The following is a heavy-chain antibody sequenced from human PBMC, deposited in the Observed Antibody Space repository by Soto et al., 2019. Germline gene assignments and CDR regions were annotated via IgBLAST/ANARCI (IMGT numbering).Heavy chain of an antibody. V-gene: IGHV3-21*01. CDR2: ISSSSSYL. D-gene: IGHD1-26*01. CDR1: GFTFSSYS. CDR3: ARGQWELPLQGDY. Sequence: GGSLRLSCAASGFTFSSYSMNWVRQAPGKGLEWVSSISSSSSYLYYADSVKGRFTISRDNAKNSLYLQMNSLRAEDTAVYYCARGQWELPLQGDYWGQGTLVTVSS. J-gene: IGHJ4*02.